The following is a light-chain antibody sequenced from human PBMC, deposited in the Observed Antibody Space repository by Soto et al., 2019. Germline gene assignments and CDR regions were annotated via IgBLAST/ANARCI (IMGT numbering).Light chain of an antibody. CDR2: KAS. J-gene: IGKJ1*01. V-gene: IGKV1-5*03. CDR3: QQYHEYSKT. Sequence: DIQVTQSPSTLSASVGDRVNITCRASQSVSSSLAWFQQKAGKAPKLLIYKASTLAGGVPSRFNGSGSGTQFTLSIYSLQPDDFAPYYCQQYHEYSKTFGQGTKVEI. CDR1: QSVSSS.